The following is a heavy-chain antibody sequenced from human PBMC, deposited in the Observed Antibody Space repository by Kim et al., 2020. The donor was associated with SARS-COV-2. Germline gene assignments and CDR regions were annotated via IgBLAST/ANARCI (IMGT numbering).Heavy chain of an antibody. D-gene: IGHD7-27*01. CDR1: GFTFSSYA. V-gene: IGHV3-23*01. CDR3: AKRSTLGTYFFDY. Sequence: GGSLRLSCAASGFTFSSYAMSWVRQAPGKGLEWLSTISGSGGTTFYTDSVKGRSTIFRDNSKNMVNLQMDSLRAEDTAIYYCAKRSTLGTYFFDYWGQGTLVTVSS. J-gene: IGHJ4*02. CDR2: ISGSGGTT.